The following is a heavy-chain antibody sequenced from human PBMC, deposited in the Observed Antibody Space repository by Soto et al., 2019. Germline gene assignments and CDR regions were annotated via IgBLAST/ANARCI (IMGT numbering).Heavy chain of an antibody. CDR3: AKVLGYCTSSSCSREAYYYYGMDV. V-gene: IGHV3-30*18. Sequence: PGGSLRLSCAASGFTFSTYGMHWVRQAPGKGLEWVAVIAYDGSNKYYADSVKGRFTISRDNPKNTLYLQMNSLRSEDTAVYYCAKVLGYCTSSSCSREAYYYYGMDVWGQGTTVTVSS. J-gene: IGHJ6*02. CDR2: IAYDGSNK. CDR1: GFTFSTYG. D-gene: IGHD2-2*01.